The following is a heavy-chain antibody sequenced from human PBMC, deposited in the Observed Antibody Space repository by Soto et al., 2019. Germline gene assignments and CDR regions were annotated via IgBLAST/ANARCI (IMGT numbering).Heavy chain of an antibody. CDR2: MNPNSGNT. CDR3: ARWASGYDFGVYYYYMDV. CDR1: GYTFTSYD. J-gene: IGHJ6*03. Sequence: ASVKVSCKASGYTFTSYDINWVRQATGQGLEWMGWMNPNSGNTGYAQKFQGRVTMTRNTSISTAYMELSSLRSEDTAVYYCARWASGYDFGVYYYYMDVWGKGTTVTVSS. D-gene: IGHD5-12*01. V-gene: IGHV1-8*01.